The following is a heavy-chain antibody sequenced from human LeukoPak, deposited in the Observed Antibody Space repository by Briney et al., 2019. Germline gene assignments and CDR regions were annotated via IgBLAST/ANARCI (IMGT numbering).Heavy chain of an antibody. CDR2: ISYGGSNK. D-gene: IGHD2-15*01. Sequence: SGRSLRLSCAASGFTFSNAWMSWVRQAPGKGLEWVAVISYGGSNKYYADSVKGRFTISRDNSKNTLYLQMNSLRAEDTAVYYCARDMGYGQGAFDIWGQGTMVTVSS. CDR3: ARDMGYGQGAFDI. J-gene: IGHJ3*02. CDR1: GFTFSNAW. V-gene: IGHV3-30-3*01.